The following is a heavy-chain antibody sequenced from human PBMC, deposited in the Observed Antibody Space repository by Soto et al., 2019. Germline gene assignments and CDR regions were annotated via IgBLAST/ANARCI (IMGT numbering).Heavy chain of an antibody. CDR1: GGSFSGYY. D-gene: IGHD1-7*01. Sequence: SETLSLTCAVYGGSFSGYYWSWIRQPPGKGLEWIGEINHSGSTNYNPSLKSRVTISVDTSKNQFSLKLSSVTAADTAVYYCARGELELLWFDPWGQGTLVTAPQ. J-gene: IGHJ5*02. V-gene: IGHV4-34*01. CDR2: INHSGST. CDR3: ARGELELLWFDP.